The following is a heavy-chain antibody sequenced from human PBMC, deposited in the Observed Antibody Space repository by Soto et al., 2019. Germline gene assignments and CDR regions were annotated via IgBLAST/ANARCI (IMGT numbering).Heavy chain of an antibody. Sequence: GGSLRLSCAASGFTFSSYSMNWVRQAPGKGLEWVSYISSSSSTIYYADSVKGRFTISRDNAKNSLYLQMNSLRHEDTAVYYCARDIPYYAHWFDPWGQGTLVTVSS. V-gene: IGHV3-48*02. CDR1: GFTFSSYS. CDR2: ISSSSSTI. CDR3: ARDIPYYAHWFDP. J-gene: IGHJ5*02. D-gene: IGHD2-2*01.